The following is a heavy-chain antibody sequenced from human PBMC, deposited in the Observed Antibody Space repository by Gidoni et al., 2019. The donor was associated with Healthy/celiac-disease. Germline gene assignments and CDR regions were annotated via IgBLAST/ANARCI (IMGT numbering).Heavy chain of an antibody. D-gene: IGHD3-22*01. J-gene: IGHJ3*02. CDR3: AKGDSSGYLYDAFDI. Sequence: EVQLVESGGGLVQPGRSLRLSCAASGFTFDDYARHWVRQAPGKGLEWVSGISWNSGSIGYADSVKGRFTISRDNAKNSLYLQMNSLRAEDTALYYCAKGDSSGYLYDAFDIWGQGTMVTVSS. CDR1: GFTFDDYA. CDR2: ISWNSGSI. V-gene: IGHV3-9*01.